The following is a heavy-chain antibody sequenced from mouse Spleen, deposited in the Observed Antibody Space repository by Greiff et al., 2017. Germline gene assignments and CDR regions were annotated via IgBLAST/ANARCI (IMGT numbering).Heavy chain of an antibody. CDR1: GYTFTSYW. Sequence: VQLQQSGAELVKPGASVKLSCKASGYTFTSYWINWVKQRPGQGLEWIGNIYPSDSYTNYNQKFKDKATLTVDKSSSTAYMQLSSPTSEDSAVYYCTREGAAYYGNLFAYWGQGTLVTVSA. CDR2: IYPSDSYT. V-gene: IGHV1-69*02. CDR3: TREGAAYYGNLFAY. J-gene: IGHJ3*01. D-gene: IGHD2-10*01.